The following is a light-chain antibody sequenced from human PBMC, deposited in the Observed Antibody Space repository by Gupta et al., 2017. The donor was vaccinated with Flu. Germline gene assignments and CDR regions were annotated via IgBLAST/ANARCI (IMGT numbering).Light chain of an antibody. CDR2: DVT. V-gene: IGLV2-11*01. J-gene: IGLJ3*02. CDR3: CSYATTSTPWV. CDR1: SSDVGAYNF. Sequence: QSALTPPRSMSGSPGQSVTIPCTGTSSDVGAYNFVSWYQQHPGKAPKLMIYDVTKRPSGVPDRFSGSKSGNTASLTISGLQAEDEADYYCCSYATTSTPWVFGGGTKLTVL.